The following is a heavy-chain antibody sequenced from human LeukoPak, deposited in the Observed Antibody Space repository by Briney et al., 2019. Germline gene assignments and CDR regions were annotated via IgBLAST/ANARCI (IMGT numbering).Heavy chain of an antibody. CDR1: GGSISSYY. D-gene: IGHD3-22*01. CDR2: IYYSGST. Sequence: ALETLSLTCTVPGGSISSYYWSWIRQPPGKGLEWIGYIYYSGSTNYNPSLKSRVTISVDTSKNQFSLRLSSVTAADTAVYYCARASTMIAPSIDYWGQGTLVTVSS. J-gene: IGHJ4*02. CDR3: ARASTMIAPSIDY. V-gene: IGHV4-59*08.